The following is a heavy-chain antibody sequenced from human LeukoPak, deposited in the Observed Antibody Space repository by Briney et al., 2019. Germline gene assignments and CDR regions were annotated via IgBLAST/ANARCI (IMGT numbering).Heavy chain of an antibody. J-gene: IGHJ5*02. D-gene: IGHD5/OR15-5a*01. V-gene: IGHV4-39*01. CDR2: IRYSGST. CDR1: GGSISSNTYF. CDR3: ATSDTVSTYNWFDP. Sequence: SETLSLTCNVSGGSISSNTYFWGWIRRPPGKGLEWIGSIRYSGSTYYNPSLKSRVTISVDTSKNQFSLNLSSLTAADTAVYYCATSDTVSTYNWFDPWGQGALVTVS.